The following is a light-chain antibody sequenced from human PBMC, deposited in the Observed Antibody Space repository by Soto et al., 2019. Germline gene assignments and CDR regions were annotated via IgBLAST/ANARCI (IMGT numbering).Light chain of an antibody. V-gene: IGLV2-14*03. CDR2: DVS. J-gene: IGLJ2*01. CDR3: SSYTTSSTLV. Sequence: QSVLTQPASASGSPGQSITISCTGTSSDVGNYNYVSWYQQHPGKVPRLMIYDVSNRPSGVSDRFSGSKSGNTASLTISGLQAEDEADYYCSSYTTSSTLVFGGGTKLTVL. CDR1: SSDVGNYNY.